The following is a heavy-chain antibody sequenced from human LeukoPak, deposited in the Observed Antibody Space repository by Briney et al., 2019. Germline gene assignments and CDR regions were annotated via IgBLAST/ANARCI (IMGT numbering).Heavy chain of an antibody. V-gene: IGHV3-48*04. CDR2: ISSSSSTT. D-gene: IGHD3-16*01. Sequence: PGGSLRLSCAASGFTFSTYSMNWVRQAPGKGLEWVSYISSSSSTTYYADSVKGRFTTSRDNAKNSLYLQMNSLRAEDTAVYYCARGFGPTYWGQGTLVTVSS. CDR3: ARGFGPTY. J-gene: IGHJ4*02. CDR1: GFTFSTYS.